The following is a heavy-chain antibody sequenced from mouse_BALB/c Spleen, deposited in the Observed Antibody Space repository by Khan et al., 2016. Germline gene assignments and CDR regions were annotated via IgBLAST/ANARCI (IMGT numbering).Heavy chain of an antibody. V-gene: IGHV3-2*02. CDR3: GRYYCGSSYFDY. CDR1: GYSITSDYA. J-gene: IGHJ2*01. D-gene: IGHD1-1*01. Sequence: QLEESGPGLVKPSQSLSLTCTVTGYSITSDYAWNWIRQFPGNKLEWMGYISYSGSSSYNPSPKSRISITRDTSKNQFFLQLNSVTTEDTATYYYGRYYCGSSYFDYWGQGTTLTVSS. CDR2: ISYSGSS.